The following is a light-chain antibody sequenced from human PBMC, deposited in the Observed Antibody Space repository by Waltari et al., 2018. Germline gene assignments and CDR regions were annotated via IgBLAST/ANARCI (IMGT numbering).Light chain of an antibody. Sequence: VLTQPSSVSVSPGQTASITCSGDHLGARSVSWYHQKAGQSPMLVIYQDTKRPPGNPQRFFGSNSRSTATLTISGTQAMDEAVYYCQARDSSTVLFGGGTKLTVL. J-gene: IGLJ3*02. CDR2: QDT. CDR3: QARDSSTVL. V-gene: IGLV3-1*01. CDR1: HLGARS.